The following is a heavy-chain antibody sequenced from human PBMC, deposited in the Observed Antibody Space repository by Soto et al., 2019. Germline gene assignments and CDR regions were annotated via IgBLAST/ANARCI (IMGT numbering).Heavy chain of an antibody. D-gene: IGHD6-19*01. CDR2: ISYDGSNK. CDR1: GFTFSSYA. Sequence: QVQLVESGVGVVQPGRSLRLSCAASGFTFSSYAMHWVRQAPGKGLEWVAVISYDGSNKYYADSVKGRFTISRDNSKNTLYLQMNSLRAQDTAVFYCARGKGSGWPSYYYYGMDVWGQGTTVTVSS. V-gene: IGHV3-30-3*01. CDR3: ARGKGSGWPSYYYYGMDV. J-gene: IGHJ6*02.